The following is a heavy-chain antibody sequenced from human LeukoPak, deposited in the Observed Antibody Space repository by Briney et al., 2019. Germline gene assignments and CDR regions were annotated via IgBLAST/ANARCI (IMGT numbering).Heavy chain of an antibody. J-gene: IGHJ4*02. Sequence: SVKVSCKASGGTFSNYAINWVRQAPGQGLEWMGGIIPIFGKASYAQKFQGRVTITADESTRTAYMELSSLRSEDTAVYYCARGWLAETTVVTPYNYWGRGTLVSVSS. CDR3: ARGWLAETTVVTPYNY. CDR2: IIPIFGKA. CDR1: GGTFSNYA. D-gene: IGHD4-23*01. V-gene: IGHV1-69*13.